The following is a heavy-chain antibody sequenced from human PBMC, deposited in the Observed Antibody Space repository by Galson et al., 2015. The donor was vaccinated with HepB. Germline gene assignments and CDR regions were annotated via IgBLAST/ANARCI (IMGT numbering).Heavy chain of an antibody. CDR3: ASVGYYDFWSGLYYMDV. Sequence: SVKASCKASGGTFSSYAISWVRQAPGQGLEWMGGIIPIFGTANYAQKFQGRVTITADESTSTAYMELSSLRSEDTAVYYCASVGYYDFWSGLYYMDVWGKGTTVTVSS. CDR1: GGTFSSYA. J-gene: IGHJ6*03. CDR2: IIPIFGTA. V-gene: IGHV1-69*13. D-gene: IGHD3-3*01.